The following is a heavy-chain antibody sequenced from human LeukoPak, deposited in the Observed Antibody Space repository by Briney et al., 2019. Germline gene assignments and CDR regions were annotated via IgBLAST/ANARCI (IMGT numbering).Heavy chain of an antibody. CDR3: ATDYGGNLHALDI. D-gene: IGHD4-23*01. CDR1: GFTLSSFG. Sequence: GGSLRLSCAASGFTLSSFGMHWVRQPPGKGLEWVAVISYDGTDEYYADSVKGRFTISRDSSKNTLYLQMNSLRAEDTAVYYCATDYGGNLHALDIWGQGTMVTVSS. V-gene: IGHV3-30*12. J-gene: IGHJ3*02. CDR2: ISYDGTDE.